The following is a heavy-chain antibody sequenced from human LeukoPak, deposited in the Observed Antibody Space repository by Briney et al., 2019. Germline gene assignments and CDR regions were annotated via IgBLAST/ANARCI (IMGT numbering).Heavy chain of an antibody. V-gene: IGHV4-34*01. D-gene: IGHD6-19*01. CDR2: INYSGST. CDR3: ARVVAGIEDY. CDR1: SESFSGYF. Sequence: SETLSLTCAIYSESFSGYFWSWIRQPPGKGLEWIGEINYSGSTNYNPSLKSRVTISVDTSKNQFSLKLSSVTAADTAVYYCARVVAGIEDYWGQGTLVTVSS. J-gene: IGHJ4*02.